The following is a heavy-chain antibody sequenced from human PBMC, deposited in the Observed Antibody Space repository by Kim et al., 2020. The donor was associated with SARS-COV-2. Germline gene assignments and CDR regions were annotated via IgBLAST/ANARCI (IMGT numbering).Heavy chain of an antibody. CDR3: AKDWGRIARIVVAITGIDY. V-gene: IGHV3-30*18. Sequence: GGSLRLSCAASGFTFSSYGMHWVRQAPGKGLEWVAVITYDGSNKYYADSVKGRFTISRDNAKNTLYLQMNSLRAEDTAVYYCAKDWGRIARIVVAITGIDYWGQGAPVSVSS. CDR1: GFTFSSYG. D-gene: IGHD3-22*01. CDR2: ITYDGSNK. J-gene: IGHJ4*02.